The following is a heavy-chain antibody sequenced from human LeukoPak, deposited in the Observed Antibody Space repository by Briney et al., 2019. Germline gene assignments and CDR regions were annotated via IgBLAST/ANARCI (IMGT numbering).Heavy chain of an antibody. CDR1: GGSFSGYY. J-gene: IGHJ4*02. CDR3: AKGSVDTAMEG. D-gene: IGHD5-18*01. V-gene: IGHV4-34*01. Sequence: PSETLSLTCAVYGGSFSGYYWSWIRQPPGKGLEWIGEINHSGSTNYNPSLKSRVTISVDTSKNQFSLELSSVTAADTAVYYCAKGSVDTAMEGWGQGTLVTVSS. CDR2: INHSGST.